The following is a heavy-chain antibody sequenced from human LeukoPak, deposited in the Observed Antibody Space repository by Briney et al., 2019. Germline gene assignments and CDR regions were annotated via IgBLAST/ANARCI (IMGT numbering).Heavy chain of an antibody. D-gene: IGHD2-15*01. Sequence: ASVKVSCKTSGYIFSDYYIHWIRQAPGQGLEWMGWINPNSGDTKYAQNLQGRVTMTRDTSINSTFMDINSLTSDDSATYYCARYCSVSGCHDAFDIWGQGTGVIVSS. V-gene: IGHV1-2*02. CDR2: INPNSGDT. CDR3: ARYCSVSGCHDAFDI. CDR1: GYIFSDYY. J-gene: IGHJ3*02.